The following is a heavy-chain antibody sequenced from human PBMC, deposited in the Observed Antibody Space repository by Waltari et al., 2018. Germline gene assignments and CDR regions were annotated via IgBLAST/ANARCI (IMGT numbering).Heavy chain of an antibody. CDR2: FYYTGRT. CDR3: ARFNQYSSSKYFDV. J-gene: IGHJ2*01. CDR1: WSSISNNY. D-gene: IGHD5-18*01. V-gene: IGHV4-59*01. Sequence: QLQLQESGPGVGKPSATLSPPVDVSWSSISNNYWLWIRQSPGPGLESIGFFYYTGRTIYNPSLESRATISVDRSKSQVSLTLTSVTTADTAVYFCARFNQYSSSKYFDVWGRGMLVTVSS.